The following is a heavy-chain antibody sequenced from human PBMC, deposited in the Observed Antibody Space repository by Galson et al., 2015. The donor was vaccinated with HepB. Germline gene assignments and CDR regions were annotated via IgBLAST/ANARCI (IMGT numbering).Heavy chain of an antibody. CDR3: SGEKEAYCGGDCYSRGY. J-gene: IGHJ4*02. V-gene: IGHV3-73*01. CDR1: GFTFSGSA. D-gene: IGHD2-21*02. Sequence: SLRLSCAVSGFTFSGSAVHWVRQASGKGLEWVGRIRSKSNNYATAYAASVKGRFTISRDDSKNTAYLQMDSLRTEDAAVYYCSGEKEAYCGGDCYSRGYWGQGTLVTVSS. CDR2: IRSKSNNYAT.